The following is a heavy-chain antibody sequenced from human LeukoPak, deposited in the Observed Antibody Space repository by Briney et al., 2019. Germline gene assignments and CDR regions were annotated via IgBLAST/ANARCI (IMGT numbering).Heavy chain of an antibody. CDR2: INPSSGTT. J-gene: IGHJ3*02. Sequence: GASVKVSCKASGYTFTTYSMHWVRQAPGQGLEWMGGINPSSGTTGYARKFQGRVTVTRDTSTSTVYLELRSLRSEDTAVYYCARLSVLGAFDIWGQGTMVTVSS. CDR1: GYTFTTYS. D-gene: IGHD7-27*01. CDR3: ARLSVLGAFDI. V-gene: IGHV1-46*01.